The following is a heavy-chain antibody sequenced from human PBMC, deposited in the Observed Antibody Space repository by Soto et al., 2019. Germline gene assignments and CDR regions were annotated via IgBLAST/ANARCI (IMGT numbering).Heavy chain of an antibody. D-gene: IGHD4-17*01. J-gene: IGHJ6*02. CDR1: GGTLSNYA. Sequence: QVQLVQSAAEVKKPGSSVKVSCKASGGTLSNYAFTWVRQAPGQGLEWMGGIIPIFNTANYAQKFQGRVTITADDSTSTAYMEVTSLRSEDTAVYYCARVRPTDYVGNYTNGMDVWGQGPTVTVS. CDR3: ARVRPTDYVGNYTNGMDV. CDR2: IIPIFNTA. V-gene: IGHV1-69*01.